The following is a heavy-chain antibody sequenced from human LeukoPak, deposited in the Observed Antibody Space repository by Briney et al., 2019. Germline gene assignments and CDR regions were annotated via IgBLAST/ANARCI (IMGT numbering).Heavy chain of an antibody. CDR1: GGSISSGGYY. V-gene: IGHV4-31*03. J-gene: IGHJ5*02. CDR2: IYYSGST. CDR3: ARDADSNYGRWFDP. Sequence: SETLSLTCTVSGGSISSGGYYWSWIPQHPGKGLEWIGYIYYSGSTYYNPSLKSRVTISVDTSKNQFSLKLSSVTAADTAVYYCARDADSNYGRWFDPWGQGTLVTVSS. D-gene: IGHD4-11*01.